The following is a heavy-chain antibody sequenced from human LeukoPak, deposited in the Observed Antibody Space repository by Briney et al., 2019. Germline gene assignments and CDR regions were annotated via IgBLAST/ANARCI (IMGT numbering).Heavy chain of an antibody. V-gene: IGHV4-59*08. J-gene: IGHJ5*02. Sequence: SETLSLTCTVSGGSISSYYWSWIRQPPGKGLEWIGYIYYSGSTNYSPSLKSRVTISVDTSKNQFSLKLNSVTAADTAVYYCARHARPPDWFDPWGQGTLVTVS. CDR3: ARHARPPDWFDP. CDR2: IYYSGST. CDR1: GGSISSYY.